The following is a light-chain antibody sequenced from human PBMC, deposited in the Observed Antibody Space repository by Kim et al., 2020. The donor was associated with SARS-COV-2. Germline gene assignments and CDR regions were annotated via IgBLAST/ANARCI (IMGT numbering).Light chain of an antibody. V-gene: IGLV3-19*01. CDR3: NSRDSSGNQHV. CDR1: SLRTYF. CDR2: GKN. J-gene: IGLJ1*01. Sequence: ALRPTVRITCQGDSLRTYFASWYQQKPGQAPLLVIYGKNDRPSGIPDRFSGSRSGNTASLTITGAQAEDEGDYYCNSRDSSGNQHVFGPGTKVTVL.